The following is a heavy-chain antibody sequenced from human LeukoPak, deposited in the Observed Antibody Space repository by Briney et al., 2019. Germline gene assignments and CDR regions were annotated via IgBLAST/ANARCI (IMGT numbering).Heavy chain of an antibody. CDR1: GFTFSSYA. CDR2: ISYDGSNK. Sequence: PGRSLRLSCAASGFTFSSYAMHWVRQAPGKGLEWVAVISYDGSNKYYADFVKGRFTISRDNSKNTLYLQMNSLRAEDTAVYYCARGSDYYDSSGYYWFDYWGQGTLVTVSS. CDR3: ARGSDYYDSSGYYWFDY. D-gene: IGHD3-22*01. V-gene: IGHV3-30-3*01. J-gene: IGHJ4*02.